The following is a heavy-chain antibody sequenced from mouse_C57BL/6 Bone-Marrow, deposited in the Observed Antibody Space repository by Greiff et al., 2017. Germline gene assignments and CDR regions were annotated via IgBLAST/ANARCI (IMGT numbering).Heavy chain of an antibody. CDR3: ARGGYYVLGYFDV. Sequence: QVQLQQPGAELVKPGASVKLSCKASGYTFTSYWMHWVKQRPGQGLEWIGMIHPNSGRTNYNEKFKSKATLTVDKSSSAAYMQLSSLTSEDSAVYYCARGGYYVLGYFDVWGTGTTVTVSS. D-gene: IGHD2-3*01. J-gene: IGHJ1*03. CDR2: IHPNSGRT. CDR1: GYTFTSYW. V-gene: IGHV1-64*01.